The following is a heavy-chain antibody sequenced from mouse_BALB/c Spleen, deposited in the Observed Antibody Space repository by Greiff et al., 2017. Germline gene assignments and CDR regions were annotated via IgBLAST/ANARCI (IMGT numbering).Heavy chain of an antibody. CDR1: GFTLSSFG. CDR3: ARPYMITRGFAY. CDR2: ISSGSSTI. D-gene: IGHD2-4*01. J-gene: IGHJ3*01. Sequence: EVKLVESGGGLVQPGGSRKLSCAASGFTLSSFGMHWVRQAPEKGLEWVAYISSGSSTIYYADTVKGRFTISRDNPKNTLFLQMTSLRSEDTAMYYCARPYMITRGFAYWGQGTLVTVSA. V-gene: IGHV5-17*02.